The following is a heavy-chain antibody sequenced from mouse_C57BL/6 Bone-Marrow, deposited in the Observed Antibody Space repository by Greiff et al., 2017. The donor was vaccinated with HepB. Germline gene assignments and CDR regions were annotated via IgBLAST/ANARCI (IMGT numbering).Heavy chain of an antibody. J-gene: IGHJ4*01. V-gene: IGHV1-59*01. D-gene: IGHD4-1*01. CDR3: AREGAWEYYYAMDY. CDR2: IDPSDSYT. Sequence: QVQLQQPGAELVRPGTSVKLSCKASGYTFTSYWMHWVKQRPGQGLEWIGVIDPSDSYTNYNQKLKGKATLTVDTSSSTAYMQLSSLTSEDSAVYYCAREGAWEYYYAMDYWGQGTSVTVSS. CDR1: GYTFTSYW.